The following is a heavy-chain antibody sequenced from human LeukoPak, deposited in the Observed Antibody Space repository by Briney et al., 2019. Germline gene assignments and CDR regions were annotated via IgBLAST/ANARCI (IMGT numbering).Heavy chain of an antibody. CDR2: IYSGGST. Sequence: GGSLRLSCAASGFIVSSNYLNSVRQAPGKGLEWVSVIYSGGSTYYADSVKGRFTISRDNSKNTLYLQMNSLRAEDTAVYYCVRDRKPTPLTYGIHVRSQGTTVTVSS. J-gene: IGHJ6*02. V-gene: IGHV3-53*01. CDR1: GFIVSSNY. CDR3: VRDRKPTPLTYGIHV.